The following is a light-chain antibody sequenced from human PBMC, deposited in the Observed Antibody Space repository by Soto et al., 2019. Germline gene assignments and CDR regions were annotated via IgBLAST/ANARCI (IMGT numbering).Light chain of an antibody. V-gene: IGKV3-11*01. CDR1: QSVYSY. Sequence: EIVLTQSPATLSLSLGERATLSCRASQSVYSYLAWYQQKPGQAPRLLIYDTSNRATAIPARFSGSGSGTVFTLTISSLEPEDSAVSYCQQRRNWPITFGQGTRLEIK. CDR2: DTS. J-gene: IGKJ5*01. CDR3: QQRRNWPIT.